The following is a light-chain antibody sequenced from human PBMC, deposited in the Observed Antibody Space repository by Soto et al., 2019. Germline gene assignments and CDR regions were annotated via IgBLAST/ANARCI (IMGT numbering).Light chain of an antibody. CDR3: QQYNNWQVT. V-gene: IGKV3-15*01. CDR1: QSVSSN. CDR2: GAS. J-gene: IGKJ4*01. Sequence: EIVMTQSPATLSVSPGERATLSCRASQSVSSNLAWYQQKPGQAPRLLIYGASTRATGIPARFSGSGSGTEITLTISSLQSEDFAVYYCQQYNNWQVTFGGGTKVEIK.